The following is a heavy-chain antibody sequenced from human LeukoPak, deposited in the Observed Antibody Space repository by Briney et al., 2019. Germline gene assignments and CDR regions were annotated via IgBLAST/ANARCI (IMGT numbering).Heavy chain of an antibody. Sequence: GASVNVSCTVSGSSLTELSLYWVRPAPGKGLEWVGGFDVIDAKTFYAQKFQGRVTMTEDSSTDTAYMELSSLRSDDTAFYYCAAGRPYSLLDYWGQGTLLTVTS. V-gene: IGHV1-24*01. D-gene: IGHD5-18*01. J-gene: IGHJ4*02. CDR3: AAGRPYSLLDY. CDR1: GSSLTELS. CDR2: FDVIDAKT.